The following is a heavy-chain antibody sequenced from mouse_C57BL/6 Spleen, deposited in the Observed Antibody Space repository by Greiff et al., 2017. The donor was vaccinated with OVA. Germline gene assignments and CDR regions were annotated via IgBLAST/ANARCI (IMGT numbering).Heavy chain of an antibody. CDR2: IWSDGST. CDR1: GFSLTSYG. D-gene: IGHD3-1*01. V-gene: IGHV2-6-1*01. Sequence: VQLQESGPGLVAPSQSLSITCTVSGFSLTSYGVHWVRQPPGKGLEWLVVIWSDGSTTYNSALKSSMSLSKDNSKSQVFLKMNSLQTDYTAMYYCARHRSRGYYAMDYWGQGTSVTVSS. CDR3: ARHRSRGYYAMDY. J-gene: IGHJ4*01.